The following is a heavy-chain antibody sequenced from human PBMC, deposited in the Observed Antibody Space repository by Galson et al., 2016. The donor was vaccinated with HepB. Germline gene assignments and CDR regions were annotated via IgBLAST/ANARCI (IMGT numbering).Heavy chain of an antibody. V-gene: IGHV4-31*03. D-gene: IGHD2-21*01. J-gene: IGHJ5*02. CDR1: DRSITSGDFY. Sequence: TLSLTCTVSDRSITSGDFYWSWIRQLPGKGLEWIGHISYSGSTYYSPSLKSRLAISMDTSKNQFSLRLSSVTAADTAMYYCARVAHFAGAVCYSDVKWFDPWGQGTLVTVSS. CDR3: ARVAHFAGAVCYSDVKWFDP. CDR2: ISYSGST.